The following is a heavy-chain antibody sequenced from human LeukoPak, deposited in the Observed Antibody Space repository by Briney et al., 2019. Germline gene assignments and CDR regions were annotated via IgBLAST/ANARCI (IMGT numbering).Heavy chain of an antibody. CDR2: INPNSGGT. CDR1: GYTFTGYY. CDR3: ATVPAATPEEYYFDY. V-gene: IGHV1-2*06. D-gene: IGHD2-2*02. Sequence: ASVKVSCKASGYTFTGYYMRWVRQAPGQGLEWMGRINPNSGGTNYAQKFQGRVTMTRDTSISTAYMELSRLRSDDTAVYYCATVPAATPEEYYFDYWGQGTLVTVSS. J-gene: IGHJ4*02.